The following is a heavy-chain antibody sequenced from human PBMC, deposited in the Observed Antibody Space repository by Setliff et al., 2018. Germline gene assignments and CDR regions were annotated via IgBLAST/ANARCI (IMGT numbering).Heavy chain of an antibody. CDR3: AKHVPGYCSSTSCYGRDFDY. V-gene: IGHV3-74*01. Sequence: GGSLRLSCAASGFTFSAHWMHWVRQAPGKGLVWVSGINTDGSATYYADSVKGRFTISRDNSQNTLHLQMDSLRPEDTAIYYCAKHVPGYCSSTSCYGRDFDYWGQGTLVTVS. J-gene: IGHJ4*02. D-gene: IGHD2-2*01. CDR2: INTDGSAT. CDR1: GFTFSAHW.